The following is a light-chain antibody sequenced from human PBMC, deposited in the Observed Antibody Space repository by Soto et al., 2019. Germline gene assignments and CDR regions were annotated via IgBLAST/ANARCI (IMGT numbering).Light chain of an antibody. J-gene: IGKJ1*01. CDR3: QQYNNWPRT. CDR2: DAS. Sequence: EIVLTQSPGTLSLSPGERATLSCRASQSVSYYLAWYQQKPGQAPRLLIYDASSRATGIPVRFSGSGSGTDFTLTISSLEPEDFAVYYCQQYNNWPRTFGQGTKVDIK. CDR1: QSVSYY. V-gene: IGKV3-11*01.